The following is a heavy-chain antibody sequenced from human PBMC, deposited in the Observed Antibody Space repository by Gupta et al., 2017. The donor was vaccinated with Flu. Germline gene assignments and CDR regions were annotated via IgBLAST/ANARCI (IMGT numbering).Heavy chain of an antibody. CDR3: ASSAPSYLYCSGGSCYSNDAFDI. J-gene: IGHJ3*02. V-gene: IGHV4-34*01. Sequence: QVQLQQWGAGLLKPSETLSLTCAVYGGSFSGYYWSWIRQPPGKGLEWIGEINHSGSTNYNPSLKSRVTISVDTSKNQFSLKLSSVTAADTAVYYCASSAPSYLYCSGGSCYSNDAFDIWGQGTMVTVSS. CDR1: GGSFSGYY. D-gene: IGHD2-15*01. CDR2: INHSGST.